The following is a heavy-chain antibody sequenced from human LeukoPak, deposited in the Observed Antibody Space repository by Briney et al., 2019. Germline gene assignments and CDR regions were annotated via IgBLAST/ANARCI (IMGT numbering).Heavy chain of an antibody. J-gene: IGHJ6*02. CDR1: GGSISSGDYS. CDR3: ARDYYGLDV. Sequence: SETLSLTCAVSGGSISSGDYSWSWIRQPPGKGLEWIGYIYHSGSTYYNPSLKSRVTISVDRSKNQFSLKLSSVTAADTAVYYCARDYYGLDVWGQGTTVTVPS. CDR2: IYHSGST. V-gene: IGHV4-30-2*01.